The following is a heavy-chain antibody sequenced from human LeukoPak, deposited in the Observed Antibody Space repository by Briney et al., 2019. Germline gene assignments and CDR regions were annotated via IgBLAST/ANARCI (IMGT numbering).Heavy chain of an antibody. D-gene: IGHD6-19*01. CDR1: GFTFDDYG. V-gene: IGHV3-20*04. CDR3: AKVYSSGWYYFDY. J-gene: IGHJ4*02. CDR2: INWNGGST. Sequence: GGSLRLSCAASGFTFDDYGMSWVRRAAGKGLEWVSGINWNGGSTGYADSVKGRFTISRDNAKNSLYLQMNSLRVEDTALYYCAKVYSSGWYYFDYWGQGTLVTVSS.